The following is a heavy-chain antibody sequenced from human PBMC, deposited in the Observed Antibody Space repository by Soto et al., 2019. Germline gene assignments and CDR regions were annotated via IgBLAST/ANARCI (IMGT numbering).Heavy chain of an antibody. Sequence: SETLSLTCTVSGGSISSYYWSWIRQPPGKGLEWIGYIYYSGSTNYNPSLKSRVTISVDTSKNQFSLKLGSVTAADTAVYYCARHVPYYDILTGYENNWYFDLWGRGTLVTVSS. V-gene: IGHV4-59*08. CDR1: GGSISSYY. CDR2: IYYSGST. D-gene: IGHD3-9*01. CDR3: ARHVPYYDILTGYENNWYFDL. J-gene: IGHJ2*01.